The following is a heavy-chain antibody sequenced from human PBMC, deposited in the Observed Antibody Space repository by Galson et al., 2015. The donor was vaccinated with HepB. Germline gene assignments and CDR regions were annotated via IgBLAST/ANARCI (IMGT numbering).Heavy chain of an antibody. J-gene: IGHJ3*02. Sequence: TLSLTCTVSGDSISSGGYHWSWIRQHPGKGLEWIGYIFYSGSTYYNPSLKSRVTISVDTSKKQFSLKMSAVTAADTAVYYCARGSDDCSSPSCYAFDIWGQGTMVTVSS. D-gene: IGHD2-2*01. V-gene: IGHV4-31*03. CDR1: GDSISSGGYH. CDR3: ARGSDDCSSPSCYAFDI. CDR2: IFYSGST.